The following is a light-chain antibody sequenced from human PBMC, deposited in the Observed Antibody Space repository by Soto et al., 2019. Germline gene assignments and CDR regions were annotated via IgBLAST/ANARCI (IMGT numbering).Light chain of an antibody. CDR1: SSDVGAYNY. CDR2: DVS. CDR3: SSYTTSTTLEV. Sequence: QSALTQPASVSGSPGQSITISCTGTSSDVGAYNYVSWYQQHPGKAPKLMIYDVSNRPSGVSNRFSGSKSGNTASLTISGLQAEDEADYYCSSYTTSTTLEVFGGGTKFTVL. J-gene: IGLJ2*01. V-gene: IGLV2-14*01.